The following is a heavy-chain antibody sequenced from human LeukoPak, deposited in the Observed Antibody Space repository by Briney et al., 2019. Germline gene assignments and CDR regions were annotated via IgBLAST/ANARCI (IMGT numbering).Heavy chain of an antibody. D-gene: IGHD3-22*01. CDR1: GFTFSSYG. CDR3: ARDLTMIVVVNPPGY. Sequence: GGSLRLSCGVSGFTFSSYGMHWVRQAPGKGLEWVSYISSSGSTIYYADSVKGRFTISRDNAKNSLYLQMNSLRAEDTAVYYCARDLTMIVVVNPPGYWGQGTLVTVSS. V-gene: IGHV3-48*04. CDR2: ISSSGSTI. J-gene: IGHJ4*02.